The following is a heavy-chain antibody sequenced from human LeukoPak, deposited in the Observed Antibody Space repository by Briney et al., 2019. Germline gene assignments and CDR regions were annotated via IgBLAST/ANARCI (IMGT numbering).Heavy chain of an antibody. V-gene: IGHV4-59*01. CDR2: IYYSGST. CDR3: AREGGCSGGTCYFNDWFDP. CDR1: GGSMTYNY. D-gene: IGHD2-15*01. J-gene: IGHJ5*02. Sequence: SETLSLTCTVSGGSMTYNYWSWIRQPPGKGLEWLGYIYYSGSTKYNPSLNSRVTISVDMFNNKFSLKLTSVTAADTAVYYCAREGGCSGGTCYFNDWFDPWGQGTLVTVSS.